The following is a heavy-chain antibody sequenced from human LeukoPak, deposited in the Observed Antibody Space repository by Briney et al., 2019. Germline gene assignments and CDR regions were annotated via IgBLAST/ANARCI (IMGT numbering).Heavy chain of an antibody. CDR3: ARDAGVGDSGYDSMDV. CDR1: GYTFTSYY. J-gene: IGHJ6*04. Sequence: GASVKVSCKASGYTFTSYYMHWVRQAPGQGLEWMGIINPSGGSTSYAQKFQGRVTMTRDMSTSTVYMELSSLRSEDTAVYYCARDAGVGDSGYDSMDVWGKGTTVTVSS. V-gene: IGHV1-46*01. CDR2: INPSGGST. D-gene: IGHD5-12*01.